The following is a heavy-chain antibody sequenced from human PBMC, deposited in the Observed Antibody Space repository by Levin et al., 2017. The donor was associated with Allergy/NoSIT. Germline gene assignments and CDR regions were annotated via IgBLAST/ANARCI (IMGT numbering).Heavy chain of an antibody. Sequence: PSETLSLTCAVSGGSISSGGYSWSWIRQPPGKGLEWIGNIYLSGSTYYNPSLKSRVTISVDRSKNQFSLNLSSVIAADTAVYYCARVAGYSYGYYFDYWGQGTLVTVSS. J-gene: IGHJ4*02. CDR1: GGSISSGGYS. CDR2: IYLSGST. CDR3: ARVAGYSYGYYFDY. V-gene: IGHV4-30-2*01. D-gene: IGHD5-18*01.